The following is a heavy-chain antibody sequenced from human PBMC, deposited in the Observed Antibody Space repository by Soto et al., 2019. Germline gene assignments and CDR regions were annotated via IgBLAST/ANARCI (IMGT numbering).Heavy chain of an antibody. CDR1: GFTFSSYS. V-gene: IGHV3-21*01. CDR2: ISSSSSYI. Sequence: PGGSLRLSCAASGFTFSSYSMNWVRQAPGKGLEWVSSISSSSSYIYYADSVKGRFTISRDNAKNSLYLQMNSLRAEDTAVYYCARPGDDSLLGAFDIWGQGTMVTVS. CDR3: ARPGDDSLLGAFDI. D-gene: IGHD4-17*01. J-gene: IGHJ3*02.